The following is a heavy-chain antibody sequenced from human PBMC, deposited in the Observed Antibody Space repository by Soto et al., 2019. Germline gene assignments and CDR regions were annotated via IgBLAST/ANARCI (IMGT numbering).Heavy chain of an antibody. CDR3: AKDGAPVDTATIYYYYGMDV. CDR1: GFTFSSYG. D-gene: IGHD5-18*01. J-gene: IGHJ6*02. Sequence: GGSLRLSCAASGFTFSSYGMHWVRQAPGKGLEWVAVISYDGSNKYYADSVKGRFTISRDNSKNTLYLQMNSLRAEDTAVYYCAKDGAPVDTATIYYYYGMDVWGQGTTVTVSS. V-gene: IGHV3-30*18. CDR2: ISYDGSNK.